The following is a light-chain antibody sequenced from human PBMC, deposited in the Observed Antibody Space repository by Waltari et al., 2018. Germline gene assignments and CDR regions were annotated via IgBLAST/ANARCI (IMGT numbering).Light chain of an antibody. CDR1: QSVFYSSYNKND. CDR2: WAS. J-gene: IGKJ2*01. CDR3: HQYYSIPYT. Sequence: DIVMTQSPDSLSVSLGERTTINCKSSQSVFYSSYNKNDLAWYQQKPGQPPKLHIYWASTRESGVPDRFSGSGSGTDFTLTISSLQAEDVAVYYCHQYYSIPYTFGQGTKLEVK. V-gene: IGKV4-1*01.